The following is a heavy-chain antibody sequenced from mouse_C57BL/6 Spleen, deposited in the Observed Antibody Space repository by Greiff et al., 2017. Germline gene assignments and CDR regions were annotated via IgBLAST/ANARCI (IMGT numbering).Heavy chain of an antibody. D-gene: IGHD3-2*02. Sequence: LQESGAELVRPGASVKLSCKASGYTFTDYYINWVKQRPGQGLEWIARIYPGSGNTYYNETFKGKATLTAEKSSRTAYMQLSSLTSEDSAVYFGARPSQPSGYPAWFAYWGQGTLVTVSA. V-gene: IGHV1-76*01. CDR3: ARPSQPSGYPAWFAY. J-gene: IGHJ3*01. CDR2: IYPGSGNT. CDR1: GYTFTDYY.